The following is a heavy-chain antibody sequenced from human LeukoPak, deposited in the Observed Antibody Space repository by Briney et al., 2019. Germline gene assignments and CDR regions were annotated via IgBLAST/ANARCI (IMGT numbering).Heavy chain of an antibody. Sequence: GGSLRLSCAASGFTFSDYYMSWIRQAPGKGLEWVSYISSSGSTIYYADSVKGRFTISRDNAKNSLYLQMNSLRAEDTAVYYCARDRTGDPSYYYCYGMDVWGQGTTVTVSS. CDR3: ARDRTGDPSYYYCYGMDV. CDR1: GFTFSDYY. J-gene: IGHJ6*02. V-gene: IGHV3-11*01. CDR2: ISSSGSTI. D-gene: IGHD7-27*01.